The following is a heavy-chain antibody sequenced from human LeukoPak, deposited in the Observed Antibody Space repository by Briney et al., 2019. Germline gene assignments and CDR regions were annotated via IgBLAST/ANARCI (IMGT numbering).Heavy chain of an antibody. CDR2: IYYSGST. D-gene: IGHD4-17*01. CDR1: GGSISSGSYY. Sequence: SETLSLTCTVSGGSISSGSYYWSWIRQPPGKGLEWIGYIYYSGSTNYNPSLKSRVTISVDTSKNQFSLKLSSVTAADTAVYYCARGRSYYIDYWGQGTLVTVSS. CDR3: ARGRSYYIDY. V-gene: IGHV4-61*01. J-gene: IGHJ4*02.